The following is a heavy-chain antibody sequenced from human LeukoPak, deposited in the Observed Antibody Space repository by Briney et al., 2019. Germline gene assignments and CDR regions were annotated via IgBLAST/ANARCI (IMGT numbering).Heavy chain of an antibody. J-gene: IGHJ5*02. D-gene: IGHD3-10*01. CDR3: ARRRSGVVRGVILRIWFDP. V-gene: IGHV4-39*01. CDR1: GASISGSGYY. CDR2: IYSSGST. Sequence: SETLSLTCTVSGASISGSGYYWGWIRQPPGKGLEWIGSIYSSGSTYYNASLQSRVTISIETSKNQISLRLNSVTAADTAMYYCARRRSGVVRGVILRIWFDPWGQGTLVTVSS.